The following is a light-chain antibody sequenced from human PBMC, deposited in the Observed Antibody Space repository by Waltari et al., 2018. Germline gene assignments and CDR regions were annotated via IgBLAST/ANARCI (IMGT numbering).Light chain of an antibody. CDR3: CSYVGTFTYV. J-gene: IGLJ1*01. V-gene: IGLV2-11*01. Sequence: QSALTQPRSVSGSPGQSVTLSCTGSSSGVGSYNYVSWYQQHPGKAPQLILYDVTKRPTGIPDRFSGSKSGHTASLTISGLQAEDEADYYCCSYVGTFTYVFGTGTKVTVL. CDR1: SSGVGSYNY. CDR2: DVT.